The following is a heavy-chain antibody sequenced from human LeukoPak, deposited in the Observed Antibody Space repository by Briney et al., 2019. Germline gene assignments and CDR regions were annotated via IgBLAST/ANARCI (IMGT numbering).Heavy chain of an antibody. D-gene: IGHD1-1*01. CDR2: IYGGGRT. CDR3: ATPDNWNDRYFQH. J-gene: IGHJ1*01. Sequence: SGGSLRLSCAASGFTVSSSYMSWVRQAPGKGLEWVSVIYGGGRTYYADSVKGRFTISRDNSKNTLYLQMNSLRADDTAVYYCATPDNWNDRYFQHWGQGTLVTVSS. CDR1: GFTVSSSY. V-gene: IGHV3-66*01.